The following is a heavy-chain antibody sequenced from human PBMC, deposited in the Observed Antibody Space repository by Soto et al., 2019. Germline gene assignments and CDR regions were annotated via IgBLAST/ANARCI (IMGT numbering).Heavy chain of an antibody. Sequence: GSLGRYCAASGFTFSSYAMHGVRQAPGKGLEWVAVISYDGSNKYYADSVKGRFTISRDSSMNTLYLQMNSLRAEDTAVYYCARGRYYYDSGGWLDPWGQG. CDR3: ARGRYYYDSGGWLDP. CDR1: GFTFSSYA. CDR2: ISYDGSNK. J-gene: IGHJ5*02. V-gene: IGHV3-30-3*01. D-gene: IGHD3-22*01.